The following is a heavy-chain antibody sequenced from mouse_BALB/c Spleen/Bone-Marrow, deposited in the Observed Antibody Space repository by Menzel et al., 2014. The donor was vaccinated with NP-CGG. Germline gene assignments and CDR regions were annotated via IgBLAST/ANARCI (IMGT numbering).Heavy chain of an antibody. CDR1: GFSLTSYG. D-gene: IGHD2-3*01. CDR2: IWAGGST. J-gene: IGHJ2*01. V-gene: IGHV2-9*02. CDR3: AREDLGWLLPN. Sequence: VMLAESGPGLVAPSQSLSITCTVSGFSLTSYGVHWVRQPPGKGLEWLGVIWAGGSTNYNSALMSRLGISKDNSKSQVFLKMNSLQTDDTAMYYCAREDLGWLLPNWGQGTTLTVSS.